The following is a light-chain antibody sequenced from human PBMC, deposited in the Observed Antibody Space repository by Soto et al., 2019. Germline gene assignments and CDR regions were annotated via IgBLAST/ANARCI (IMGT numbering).Light chain of an antibody. CDR3: QQRSNWPA. J-gene: IGKJ4*01. Sequence: EIALTQSPATLSLSPGESATLSCRASQSVNSNLAWYQQKPGQAPRLLIYDASRRATGIPARFSGTGSGTDFTLTISSLEPEGFAVYYCQQRSNWPAFGGGTKVEIK. CDR2: DAS. V-gene: IGKV3-11*01. CDR1: QSVNSN.